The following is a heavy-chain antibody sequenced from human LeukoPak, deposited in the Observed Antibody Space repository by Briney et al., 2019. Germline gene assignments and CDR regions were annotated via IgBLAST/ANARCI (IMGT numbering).Heavy chain of an antibody. CDR1: GDSFSSGSYY. CDR3: ARSPRMLLCNFDY. V-gene: IGHV4-61*01. CDR2: VYYSGST. D-gene: IGHD2-15*01. J-gene: IGHJ4*02. Sequence: SETLSLTCTVSGDSFSSGSYYWNWIRQPPGKGLEWIGYVYYSGSTNYNPSLKSRVTMSVDTSKNQFSLKLSSVTAADTAVYYCARSPRMLLCNFDYWGQGTLVTVSS.